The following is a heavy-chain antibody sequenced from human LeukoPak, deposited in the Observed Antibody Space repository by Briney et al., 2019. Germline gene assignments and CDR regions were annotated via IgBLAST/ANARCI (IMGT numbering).Heavy chain of an antibody. D-gene: IGHD2-8*02. CDR2: ISYDGSNK. J-gene: IGHJ3*02. V-gene: IGHV3-30*03. Sequence: PGGSLRLSCAASGFTFSSYGMHWVRQAPGKGLEWVAVISYDGSNKYYADSVKGRFTISRDNSKNTLYLQMNNLRAEDTAVYSCVRQVGEGLVEAFDIWGQGRMVTVSS. CDR1: GFTFSSYG. CDR3: VRQVGEGLVEAFDI.